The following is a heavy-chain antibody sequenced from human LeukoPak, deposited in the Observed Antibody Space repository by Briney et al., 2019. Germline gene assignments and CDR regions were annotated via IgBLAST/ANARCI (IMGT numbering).Heavy chain of an antibody. Sequence: SQTLSLTCTVSGGSISSYYWSWIRQPPGKGLEWIGYIYYSGSTNYNPSLKSRVTISVDTSKNQFSLKLSSVTAADTAVYYCARVFSADCSSTSCYAFDIWGQGTMVTVSS. CDR2: IYYSGST. CDR1: GGSISSYY. J-gene: IGHJ3*02. CDR3: ARVFSADCSSTSCYAFDI. D-gene: IGHD2-2*01. V-gene: IGHV4-59*01.